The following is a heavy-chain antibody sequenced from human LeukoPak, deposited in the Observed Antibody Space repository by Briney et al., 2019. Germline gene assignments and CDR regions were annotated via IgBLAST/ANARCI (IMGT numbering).Heavy chain of an antibody. CDR1: GFTFSSYG. J-gene: IGHJ3*02. CDR2: ILNDGSQE. V-gene: IGHV3-33*01. D-gene: IGHD3-16*01. Sequence: GRSLRLSCAASGFTFSSYGMHWVRQAPGKGLEWVAVILNDGSQEKYADSVKGRFTISRDNSKNTLFLQMNSLKAEDTAVYYCARDDALGDNALDIWGQGTMVTVSS. CDR3: ARDDALGDNALDI.